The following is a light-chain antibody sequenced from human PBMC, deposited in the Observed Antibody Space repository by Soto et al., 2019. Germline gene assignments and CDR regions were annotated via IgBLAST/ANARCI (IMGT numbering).Light chain of an antibody. V-gene: IGKV1-9*01. CDR2: AAS. CDR1: QGSSNF. CDR3: QERTNWTPRS. J-gene: IGKJ4*01. Sequence: IKCTRRPSTLSSDVGGRVTMTYLVSQGSSNFLAWYQQKPGKAPKLLIYAASTLQSGVPSRFSGSGSGTDFTLTISSREPEEFAGYYCQERTNWTPRSFAGGTKVDIK.